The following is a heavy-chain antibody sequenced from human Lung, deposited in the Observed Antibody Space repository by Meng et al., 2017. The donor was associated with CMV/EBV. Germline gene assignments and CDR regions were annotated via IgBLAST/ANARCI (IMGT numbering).Heavy chain of an antibody. J-gene: IGHJ2*01. Sequence: KASGYTFSTYGITWVRQAPGQGLEWMGRIKTDDGDTNYGQKSLGRVTLTVDTSTTTAYMELTGLRSDDTAVYYCARGGWLQSGRYFDLWGCGTLVTVSS. D-gene: IGHD5-24*01. CDR3: ARGGWLQSGRYFDL. CDR2: IKTDDGDT. V-gene: IGHV1-18*01. CDR1: GYTFSTYG.